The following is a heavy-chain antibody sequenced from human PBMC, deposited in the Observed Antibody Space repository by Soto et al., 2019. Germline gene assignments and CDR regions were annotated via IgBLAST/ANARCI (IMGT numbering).Heavy chain of an antibody. CDR3: ARDESSSWDDAFDI. CDR1: GFTFSSYS. V-gene: IGHV3-48*02. J-gene: IGHJ3*02. CDR2: ISSSSSTI. D-gene: IGHD6-13*01. Sequence: GGSLRLSCAASGFTFSSYSMNWVRQAPGKGLEWVSYISSSSSTIYYADSVKGRLTISRDNAKNSLYPQMNSLSDEDTAVYYCARDESSSWDDAFDIWGQGTMVTVSS.